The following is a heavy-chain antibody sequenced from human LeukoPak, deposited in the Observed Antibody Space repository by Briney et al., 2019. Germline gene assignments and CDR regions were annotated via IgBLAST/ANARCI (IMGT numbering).Heavy chain of an antibody. Sequence: ASVKVSCKASGYTFTSYDINWVRQATGQGLEWMGWINLNSGNTGYAQNFQGRLTVTRDTSINTAYMELSTLRSEDTAIYCCARVTGSIDYWGQGTLVTVSS. CDR3: ARVTGSIDY. J-gene: IGHJ4*02. D-gene: IGHD1-26*01. CDR2: INLNSGNT. V-gene: IGHV1-8*01. CDR1: GYTFTSYD.